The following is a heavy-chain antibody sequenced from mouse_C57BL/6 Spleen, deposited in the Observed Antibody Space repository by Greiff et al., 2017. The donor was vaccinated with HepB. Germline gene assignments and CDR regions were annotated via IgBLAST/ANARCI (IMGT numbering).Heavy chain of an antibody. V-gene: IGHV5-17*01. Sequence: EVQLVESGGGLVKPGGSLKLSCAASGFTFSDYGMHWVRQAPEKGLEWVAYISSGSSTIYYADTVKGRFTISRVNAKNTLFLQMTSLRSEDTAMYYCARDSPYYFDYWGQGTTLTVSS. CDR3: ARDSPYYFDY. J-gene: IGHJ2*01. CDR2: ISSGSSTI. CDR1: GFTFSDYG. D-gene: IGHD3-2*01.